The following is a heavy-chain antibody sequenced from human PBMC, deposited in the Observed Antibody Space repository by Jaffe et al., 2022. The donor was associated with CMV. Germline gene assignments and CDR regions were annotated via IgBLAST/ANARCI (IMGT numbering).Heavy chain of an antibody. CDR2: IPHDGTSR. CDR3: ARDAEGHFDQ. J-gene: IGHJ5*02. CDR1: GFTFSNYW. V-gene: IGHV3-74*01. Sequence: EVQLLESGGGLVQPGGSLRLSCTTSGFTFSNYWMNWVRQAPGKGLEWIAFIPHDGTSRNYADSVEGRFTISRDNAKNTLYLQMNSLRVDDTAVYYCARDAEGHFDQWGQGTPVIVSS.